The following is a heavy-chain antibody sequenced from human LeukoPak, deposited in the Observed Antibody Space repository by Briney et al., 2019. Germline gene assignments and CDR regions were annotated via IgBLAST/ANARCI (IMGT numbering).Heavy chain of an antibody. CDR1: GFTFSSYG. Sequence: GRSLRLSCAASGFTFSSYGMHWVRQAPGKGLEWVAVISYDGSNKYYADSVKRRFTISRDNSKNTLYLQMNSLRAEDTAVYYCAKDITIFGVVTIKNWFDPWGQGTLVTVSS. J-gene: IGHJ5*02. V-gene: IGHV3-30*18. D-gene: IGHD3-3*01. CDR2: ISYDGSNK. CDR3: AKDITIFGVVTIKNWFDP.